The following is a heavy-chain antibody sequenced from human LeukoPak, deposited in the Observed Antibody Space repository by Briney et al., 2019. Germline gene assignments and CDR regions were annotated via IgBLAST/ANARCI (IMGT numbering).Heavy chain of an antibody. Sequence: GGSLRLSCAASGFTFNTYSMNWVRQAPGKGLEWLSYVKSGNYDIQCADSVTGRFTVSRDGATNSLYLQMNDLKAEDTAVYYCARDSDWAFDYWGQGSLVTVSS. CDR3: ARDSDWAFDY. CDR2: VKSGNYDI. CDR1: GFTFNTYS. V-gene: IGHV3-48*01. J-gene: IGHJ4*02. D-gene: IGHD3-9*01.